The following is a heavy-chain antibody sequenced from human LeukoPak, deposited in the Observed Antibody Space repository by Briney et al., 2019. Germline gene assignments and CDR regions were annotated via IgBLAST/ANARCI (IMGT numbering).Heavy chain of an antibody. Sequence: SETLSLTCTVSGDSISSYYSTWIRQPPGKGVEYIGYIYYSGSTNYNPSLKSRVTISVDTSKNQFSLKLSSVTAADTAVYYCARELGAFDVWGQGTMVIVSS. V-gene: IGHV4-59*01. CDR1: GDSISSYY. J-gene: IGHJ3*01. D-gene: IGHD3-16*01. CDR2: IYYSGST. CDR3: ARELGAFDV.